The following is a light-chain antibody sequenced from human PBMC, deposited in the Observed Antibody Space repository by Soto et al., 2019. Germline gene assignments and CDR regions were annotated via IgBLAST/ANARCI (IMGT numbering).Light chain of an antibody. V-gene: IGLV2-23*02. CDR2: EVS. CDR1: SSDVGSYNL. Sequence: QSALTQPASVSGSPGQSITISCTGTSSDVGSYNLVSWYQQHPGKAPKLMICEVSKRPSGVSNRFSGSKSGNTASLTISGLQAEDEADYYCCSYAGSSTDFGTGTKVTV. CDR3: CSYAGSSTD. J-gene: IGLJ1*01.